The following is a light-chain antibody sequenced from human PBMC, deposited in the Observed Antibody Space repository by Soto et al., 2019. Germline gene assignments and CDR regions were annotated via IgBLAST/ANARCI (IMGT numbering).Light chain of an antibody. Sequence: QSVLTQPPSVSGAPGQRVIISCTGSNTNIGAGHGVHWYQQFPGMAPKLLIFGHINRPSGVPDRFSGSKSSTSASLAITGLQAEDEADYYCATWDDSLNALYVFGTGTKVTVL. J-gene: IGLJ1*01. CDR3: ATWDDSLNALYV. CDR2: GHI. CDR1: NTNIGAGHG. V-gene: IGLV1-40*01.